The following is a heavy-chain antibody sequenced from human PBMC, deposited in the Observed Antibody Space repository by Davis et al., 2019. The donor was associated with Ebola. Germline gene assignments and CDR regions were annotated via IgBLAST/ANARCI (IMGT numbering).Heavy chain of an antibody. CDR3: ARYSSGWYRGRGWFDP. J-gene: IGHJ5*02. CDR1: GDSVSRNSAA. Sequence: MPSETLSLTCAISGDSVSRNSAAWNWIRQSPSRGLEWLGRTYYRSKWYNDYAVSVKSRITINPDTSKNQFSLQLNSVTPEDTAVYYCARYSSGWYRGRGWFDPWGQGTLVTVSS. V-gene: IGHV6-1*01. D-gene: IGHD6-19*01. CDR2: TYYRSKWYN.